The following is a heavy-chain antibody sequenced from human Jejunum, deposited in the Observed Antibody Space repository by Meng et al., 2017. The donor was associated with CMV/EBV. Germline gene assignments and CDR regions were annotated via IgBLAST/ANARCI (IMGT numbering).Heavy chain of an antibody. CDR1: NGSISPYY. Sequence: SNGSISPYYLRWIRLSPGRGLEWVGYVSFDGNTNANPPLSGRATISMNTTKTHYSLTWTSVTAADAAVYFWARAHVIPGDSFFADHWGQGTLVTVSS. D-gene: IGHD2-21*02. V-gene: IGHV4-59*12. CDR2: VSFDGNT. J-gene: IGHJ4*02. CDR3: ARAHVIPGDSFFADH.